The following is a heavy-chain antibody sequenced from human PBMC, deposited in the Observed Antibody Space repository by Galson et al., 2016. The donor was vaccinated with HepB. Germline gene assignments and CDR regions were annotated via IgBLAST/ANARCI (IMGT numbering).Heavy chain of an antibody. CDR3: VRDLGGHFDS. Sequence: SLRLSCAASRLSFSRFWMHWVRQVPGKGLVWVSRIDPNGKIINYADSVKGRFTISRDNTNDILYLQMDRLRSEDTALYLCVRDLGGHFDSWGQGTLVTVSS. CDR2: IDPNGKII. V-gene: IGHV3-74*01. J-gene: IGHJ5*01. CDR1: RLSFSRFW.